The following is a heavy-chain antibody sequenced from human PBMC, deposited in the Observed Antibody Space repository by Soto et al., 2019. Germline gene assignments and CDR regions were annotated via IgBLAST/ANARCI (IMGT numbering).Heavy chain of an antibody. D-gene: IGHD1-7*01. V-gene: IGHV2-26*01. J-gene: IGHJ4*02. CDR1: GFSLSKARMG. CDR2: ISWNDER. CDR3: ARALREELPIYYFDS. Sequence: QVTLKESGPVLVKPTETLTLTCTVSGFSLSKARMGVSWIRQPPGKALEWLAHISWNDERSYNTSLKSRLTIPRDTSKSQVVLTMTNVDPVDTGTYFCARALREELPIYYFDSWGQGTLVTVSS.